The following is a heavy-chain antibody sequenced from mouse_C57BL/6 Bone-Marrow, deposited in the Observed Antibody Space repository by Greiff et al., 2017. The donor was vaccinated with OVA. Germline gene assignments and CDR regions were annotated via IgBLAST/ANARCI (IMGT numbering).Heavy chain of an antibody. Sequence: VQLQQSGPELVRPGASVKLSCKASGYTFTNYGISWVKQRPGQSLEWIGEIYPNSGNTNYNEKFKGKATLTADKSSSTAYMELRSLTSEDSAVYFCAREDANCDWYLDVWGTGTSVTVSS. D-gene: IGHD4-1*01. CDR1: GYTFTNYG. J-gene: IGHJ1*03. V-gene: IGHV1-81*01. CDR3: AREDANCDWYLDV. CDR2: IYPNSGNT.